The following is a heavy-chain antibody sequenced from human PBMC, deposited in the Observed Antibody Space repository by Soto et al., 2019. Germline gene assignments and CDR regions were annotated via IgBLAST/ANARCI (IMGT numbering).Heavy chain of an antibody. J-gene: IGHJ6*02. D-gene: IGHD4-17*01. CDR3: ARDGITVTTHYYGMDV. V-gene: IGHV3-30-3*01. CDR1: GFTFTNYW. Sequence: GGSLRLCCAASGFTFTNYWMSWVRQAPGKGLEWVAVISYDGSNKYYADSVKGRFTISRDNSKNTLYLQMNSLRAEDTAVYYCARDGITVTTHYYGMDVWGQGTTVTVS. CDR2: ISYDGSNK.